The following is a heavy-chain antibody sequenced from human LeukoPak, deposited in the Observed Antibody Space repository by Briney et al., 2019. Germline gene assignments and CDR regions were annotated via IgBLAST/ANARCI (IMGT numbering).Heavy chain of an antibody. D-gene: IGHD2-2*01. CDR1: GGSISSGGYY. J-gene: IGHJ5*02. V-gene: IGHV4-31*03. CDR3: ARDLTDCSSTSCPRGWFDP. CDR2: IYYSGST. Sequence: SETLSLTCTVSGGSISSGGYYWRWIRQHPGKGLEWIGYIYYSGSTYYNPSLKSRVTISVDTSKNQFSLKLSSVTAADTAVYYCARDLTDCSSTSCPRGWFDPWGQGTLGTVSS.